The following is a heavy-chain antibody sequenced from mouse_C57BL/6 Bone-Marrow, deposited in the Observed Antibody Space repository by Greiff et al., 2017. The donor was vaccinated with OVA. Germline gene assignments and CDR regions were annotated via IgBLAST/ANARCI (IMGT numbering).Heavy chain of an antibody. CDR1: GFTFSDYG. Sequence: EVHLVESGGGLVKPGGSLKLSCAASGFTFSDYGMHWVRQAPEKGLEWVAYISSGSSTIYYADTVKGRFTISRDNAKNTLFLQMTSLRSEDTAMYYCARDDGYYDAWFAYWGQGTLVTVSA. CDR3: ARDDGYYDAWFAY. J-gene: IGHJ3*01. CDR2: ISSGSSTI. V-gene: IGHV5-17*01. D-gene: IGHD2-3*01.